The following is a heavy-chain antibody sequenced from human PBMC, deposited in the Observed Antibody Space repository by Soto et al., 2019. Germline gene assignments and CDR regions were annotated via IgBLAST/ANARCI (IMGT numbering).Heavy chain of an antibody. CDR1: GFTFSSYC. D-gene: IGHD1-26*01. CDR3: TRAGCISESYYCFDY. V-gene: IGHV3-7*01. J-gene: IGHJ4*02. CDR2: IKQDGSEK. Sequence: GGSLRLSCAASGFTFSSYCMSWVRQAPGKGLEWVANIKQDGSEKYYVDSVKGRFTISRDNAENSLYLQMNSLRAEDTAVYYCTRAGCISESYYCFDYGGQGNLVTVSS.